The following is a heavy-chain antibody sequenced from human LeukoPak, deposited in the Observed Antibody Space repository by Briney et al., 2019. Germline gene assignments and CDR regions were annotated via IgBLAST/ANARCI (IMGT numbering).Heavy chain of an antibody. CDR1: GGSISTYH. CDR2: IYYSGST. CDR3: ARGLRSRDGYNYDYFDD. D-gene: IGHD5-24*01. Sequence: SETLSLTCTVSGGSISTYHWSWIRQPPGKGLGWIGNIYYSGSTNYNPSLKSRVTISVDTSKNQFSLKLSSVTAADTAVYYCARGLRSRDGYNYDYFDDWGQGTLVTVSS. V-gene: IGHV4-59*01. J-gene: IGHJ4*02.